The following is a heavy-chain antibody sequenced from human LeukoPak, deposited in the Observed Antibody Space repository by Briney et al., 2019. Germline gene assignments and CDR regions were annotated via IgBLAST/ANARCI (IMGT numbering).Heavy chain of an antibody. CDR1: GFTFSRYA. J-gene: IGHJ5*02. V-gene: IGHV3-23*01. Sequence: PGGSLRLSCEASGFTFSRYAMIWVRQAPGKGLEWVSAITGSGGGTQYADSVKGRFTISRDNSKNTLYLQMNSLRAEDTAVYYCAKGGYNWNDDEDWFDPWGQGTLVTVSS. CDR2: ITGSGGGT. D-gene: IGHD1-20*01. CDR3: AKGGYNWNDDEDWFDP.